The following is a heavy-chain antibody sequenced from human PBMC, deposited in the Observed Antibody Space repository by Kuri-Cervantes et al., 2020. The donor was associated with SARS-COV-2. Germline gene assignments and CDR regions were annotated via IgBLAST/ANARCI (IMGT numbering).Heavy chain of an antibody. CDR2: IKEDGSEE. V-gene: IGHV3-7*01. D-gene: IGHD6-19*01. CDR1: GFTFNTYN. J-gene: IGHJ6*03. CDR3: ARDRRAVNFYYYYMDV. Sequence: GGSLRLSCTASGFTFNTYNMKWVRQAPGKGLEWVANIKEDGSEEYYLDSVKGRFTISRDNAKNSLHPQMNSLRVEDTAVYYCARDRRAVNFYYYYMDVWGKGTTVTVSS.